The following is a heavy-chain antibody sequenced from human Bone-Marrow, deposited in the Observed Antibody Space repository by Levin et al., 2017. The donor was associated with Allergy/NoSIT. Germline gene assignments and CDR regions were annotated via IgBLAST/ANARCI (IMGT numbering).Heavy chain of an antibody. CDR3: SRLACAESSGWGRAFDI. D-gene: IGHD6-19*01. V-gene: IGHV3-23*01. Sequence: GGSLRLSCAASGITFSNHAMTWVRQAPGKGLEWVSAITPSGGSAYADSVKGRFTISRDNSKNTLYVQLNSLRAADTAIYYCSRLACAESSGWGRAFDIWGQGTMVTVSS. J-gene: IGHJ3*02. CDR1: GITFSNHA. CDR2: ITPSGGSA.